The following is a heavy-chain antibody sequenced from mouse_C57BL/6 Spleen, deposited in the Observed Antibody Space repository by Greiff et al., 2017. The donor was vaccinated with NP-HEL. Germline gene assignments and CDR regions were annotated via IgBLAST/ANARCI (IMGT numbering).Heavy chain of an antibody. D-gene: IGHD1-1*01. Sequence: DVKLVESGGGLVKPGGSLKLSCAASGFTFSSYTMSWVRQTPEKRLEWVATISGGGGNTYYPDSVKGRFTISRDNAKNTLYLQMSSLRSEDTALYYCARQPYYYGSSYYAMDYWGQGTSVTVSS. CDR2: ISGGGGNT. CDR1: GFTFSSYT. CDR3: ARQPYYYGSSYYAMDY. J-gene: IGHJ4*01. V-gene: IGHV5-9*01.